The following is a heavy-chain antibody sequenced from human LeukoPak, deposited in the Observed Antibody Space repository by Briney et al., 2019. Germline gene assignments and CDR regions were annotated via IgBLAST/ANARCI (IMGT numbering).Heavy chain of an antibody. V-gene: IGHV4-34*01. J-gene: IGHJ6*03. CDR1: GGSFSGYY. D-gene: IGHD1-26*01. CDR2: INHSGST. CDR3: ARHLGSGSYYLYYYYYYMDV. Sequence: PSETLSLTCAVYGGSFSGYYWSWIRQPPGKGLEWIGEINHSGSTNYNPSLKSRVTISVDTSKNQFSLKLSSVTAADTAVYYCARHLGSGSYYLYYYYYYMDVWGKGTTVTISS.